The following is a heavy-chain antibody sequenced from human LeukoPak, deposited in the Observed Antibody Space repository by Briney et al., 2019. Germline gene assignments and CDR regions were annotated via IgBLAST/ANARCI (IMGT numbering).Heavy chain of an antibody. V-gene: IGHV1-2*02. J-gene: IGHJ4*02. CDR3: RTDRYGDYGDYIDY. CDR1: GYTFTDYY. CDR2: INPNSGDT. D-gene: IGHD4-17*01. Sequence: ASVKVSCKASGYTFTDYYMHWVRQAPGQGLEWMGWINPNSGDTNYAQKFQGRVTMTRDTSISTAYMELSRLRSDDTAVYYCRTDRYGDYGDYIDYWGQGTLVTVSS.